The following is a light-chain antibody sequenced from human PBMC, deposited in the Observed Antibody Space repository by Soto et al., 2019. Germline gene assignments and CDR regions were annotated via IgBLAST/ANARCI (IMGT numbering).Light chain of an antibody. CDR1: SSDVGGYNY. CDR3: SSYTSSSNWV. Sequence: QSALTQPASVSGSPGQSITISYTGTSSDVGGYNYVSWYQQHPGKAPKLMIYEVSNRPSGVSNRFSGSKSGNTASLTISGLQAEDEADYYCSSYTSSSNWVFGGGTKLTVL. CDR2: EVS. J-gene: IGLJ3*02. V-gene: IGLV2-14*01.